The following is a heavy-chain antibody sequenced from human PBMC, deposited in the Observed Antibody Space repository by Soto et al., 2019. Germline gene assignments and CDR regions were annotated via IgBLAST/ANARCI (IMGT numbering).Heavy chain of an antibody. CDR2: IYYSGST. V-gene: IGHV4-39*01. CDR3: ARLLPDLAYGSGGSCYGWFDP. D-gene: IGHD2-15*01. J-gene: IGHJ5*02. CDR1: GGSISSSSYY. Sequence: SETLSLTCTVSGGSISSSSYYWGWIRQPPGKGLEWIGSIYYSGSTYYNPSLKSRVTISVDTSKNQFSLKLSSVTAADTAVYYCARLLPDLAYGSGGSCYGWFDPWGQGTLVTVSS.